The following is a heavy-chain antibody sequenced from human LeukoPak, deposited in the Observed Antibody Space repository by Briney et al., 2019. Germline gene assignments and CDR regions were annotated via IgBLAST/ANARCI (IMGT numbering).Heavy chain of an antibody. CDR2: IYHSGST. D-gene: IGHD4-17*01. J-gene: IGHJ4*02. V-gene: IGHV4-30-2*01. CDR3: ARITVTAHIDY. Sequence: SETLSLTCTVSGGSISSGGYYWSWIRQPPGKGLEWIGYIYHSGSTYYNPSLKSRVTISVDRSKNQFSLKLSSVTAADTAVYYCARITVTAHIDYWGQGTLVTVSS. CDR1: GGSISSGGYY.